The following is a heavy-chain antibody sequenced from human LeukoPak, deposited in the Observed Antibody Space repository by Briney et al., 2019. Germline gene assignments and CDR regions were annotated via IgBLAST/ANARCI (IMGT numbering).Heavy chain of an antibody. CDR2: ISYSGNT. CDR3: AIPRAYYYDSSGYYYESYFDY. J-gene: IGHJ4*02. CDR1: GDSISSTSYY. Sequence: SETLSLTCTVSGDSISSTSYYWGWIRQPPGKGLEWIGSISYSGNTYYNPSLKSRVTISVDTSKNQFSLNLRSVTAADTAVYYCAIPRAYYYDSSGYYYESYFDYWGQGTLVTVSS. V-gene: IGHV4-39*01. D-gene: IGHD3-22*01.